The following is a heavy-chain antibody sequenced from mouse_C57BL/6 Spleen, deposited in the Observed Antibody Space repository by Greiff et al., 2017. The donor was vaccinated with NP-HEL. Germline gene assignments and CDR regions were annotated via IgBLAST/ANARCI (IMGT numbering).Heavy chain of an antibody. Sequence: QVQLQQPGAELVMPGASVKLSCKASGYTFTSYWMHWVKQRPGQGLEWIGEIDPSDSYTNYNQKFKGKSTLTVDKSSSTAYMQLSSLTSEDSAVYYCARSSSPYWYFDVWGTGTTVTVSS. J-gene: IGHJ1*03. V-gene: IGHV1-69*01. CDR1: GYTFTSYW. CDR2: IDPSDSYT. CDR3: ARSSSPYWYFDV. D-gene: IGHD1-1*01.